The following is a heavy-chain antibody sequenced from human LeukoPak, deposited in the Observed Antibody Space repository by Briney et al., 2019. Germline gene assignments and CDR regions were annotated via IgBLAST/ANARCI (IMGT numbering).Heavy chain of an antibody. V-gene: IGHV3-23*01. Sequence: PGGSLRLSCAASGFTFSNYAMSWVRQAPGKGLEWVSAISGSGGSTYYADSVKDRFTISRDNSKNTLYLQMNSLRAEDTAVYYCAKDSAYSSAWYWGQGTLVTVSS. D-gene: IGHD6-19*01. CDR2: ISGSGGST. J-gene: IGHJ4*02. CDR1: GFTFSNYA. CDR3: AKDSAYSSAWY.